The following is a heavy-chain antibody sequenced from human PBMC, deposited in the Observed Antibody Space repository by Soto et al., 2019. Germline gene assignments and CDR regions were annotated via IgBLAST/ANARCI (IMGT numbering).Heavy chain of an antibody. CDR1: GYTFTDYY. J-gene: IGHJ6*02. CDR2: INPNSAGT. D-gene: IGHD6-13*01. V-gene: IGHV1-2*04. Sequence: ASVKVSCKASGYTFTDYYIHWVRQAPGQGLEWMGWINPNSAGTNYAQKFQGWVTMTRDTSISTAFMELSRLRSDDTAVYYCARDTTTAAARGMDVWGQGTTVTVSS. CDR3: ARDTTTAAARGMDV.